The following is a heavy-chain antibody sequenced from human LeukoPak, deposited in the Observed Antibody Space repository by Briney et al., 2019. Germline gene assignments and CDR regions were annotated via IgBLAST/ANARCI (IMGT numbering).Heavy chain of an antibody. Sequence: SETLSLTCTVSGGSISSSSYYWGWIRQPPGKGLGWIGSIYYSGSTYYNPSLKGRVTISVDTSKNQFSLKLSSVTAADTAVYHCARKGYDSSGKWFDPWGQGTLVTVSS. V-gene: IGHV4-39*01. J-gene: IGHJ5*02. D-gene: IGHD3-22*01. CDR1: GGSISSSSYY. CDR2: IYYSGST. CDR3: ARKGYDSSGKWFDP.